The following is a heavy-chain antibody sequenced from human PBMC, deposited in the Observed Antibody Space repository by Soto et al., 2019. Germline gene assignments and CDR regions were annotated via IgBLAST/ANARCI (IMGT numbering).Heavy chain of an antibody. CDR2: IYYTGST. V-gene: IGHV4-59*12. D-gene: IGHD6-6*01. CDR3: ARGSPLSSSFPLDY. J-gene: IGHJ4*02. Sequence: SETLSLTCTVSGGSISSYYWSWIRQPPGKGLEWIGYIYYTGSTNYSPSLKSRVTISLDTSKNQFSLKLNSLTAADTAVYYCARGSPLSSSFPLDYWGQGTLVTVSS. CDR1: GGSISSYY.